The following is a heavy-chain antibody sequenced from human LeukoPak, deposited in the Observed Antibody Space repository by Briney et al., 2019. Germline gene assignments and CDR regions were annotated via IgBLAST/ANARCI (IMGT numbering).Heavy chain of an antibody. Sequence: GGTLRLSCVVSGFSVKNNYMSWVRQAPGKGLEWVSVIYSGGNTYYADSVKGRFTVSKDNSKNTVYLQMTNLRVEDTAVYYCARGVGQDAFDVWGQGTMVTVSS. V-gene: IGHV3-53*01. D-gene: IGHD1-26*01. J-gene: IGHJ3*01. CDR3: ARGVGQDAFDV. CDR2: IYSGGNT. CDR1: GFSVKNNY.